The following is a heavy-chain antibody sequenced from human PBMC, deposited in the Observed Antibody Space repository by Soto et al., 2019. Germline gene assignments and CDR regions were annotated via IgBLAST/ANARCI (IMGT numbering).Heavy chain of an antibody. V-gene: IGHV3-73*02. CDR2: IRNKANSYGT. CDR1: GFTFSGSA. D-gene: IGHD2-21*02. Sequence: EVQLVESGGCLVQPGESLKLSCAASGFTFSGSAMHWVRQASGKGLEWVGRIRNKANSYGTTYAATVKGRFTISRDDSKNTAYLQMNSLKTEDTAVYFCTRQTGPGGNSLFDYWGQGTLVTVSS. CDR3: TRQTGPGGNSLFDY. J-gene: IGHJ4*02.